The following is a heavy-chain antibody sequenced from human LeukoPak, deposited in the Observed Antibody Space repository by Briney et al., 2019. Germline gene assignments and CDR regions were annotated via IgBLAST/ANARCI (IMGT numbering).Heavy chain of an antibody. J-gene: IGHJ4*02. CDR2: IWYDGSNK. CDR1: GFTFSSYG. CDR3: AKGMVVAATPRLGMDY. D-gene: IGHD2-15*01. V-gene: IGHV3-33*03. Sequence: GGSLRLSCAASGFTFSSYGMHWVRQAPGKGLEWVAVIWYDGSNKYYADSLKGRFTISRDNSKNTLHLQMNSLRPEDTALYYCAKGMVVAATPRLGMDYWGQGTLVTVSS.